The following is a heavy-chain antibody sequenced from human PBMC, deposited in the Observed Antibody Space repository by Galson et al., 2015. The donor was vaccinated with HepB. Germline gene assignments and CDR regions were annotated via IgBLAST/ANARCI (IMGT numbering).Heavy chain of an antibody. D-gene: IGHD2-8*01. CDR2: ISYDGSNK. Sequence: SLRLSCAASGFTFSSYGMHWARQAPGKGLEWVAVISYDGSNKYYADSVKGRFAISRDNSKNTLYLQMNSLRAEDTAVYYCANQEKDIVLMVYASYYYYMDVWGKGTTVTVSS. J-gene: IGHJ6*03. V-gene: IGHV3-30*18. CDR1: GFTFSSYG. CDR3: ANQEKDIVLMVYASYYYYMDV.